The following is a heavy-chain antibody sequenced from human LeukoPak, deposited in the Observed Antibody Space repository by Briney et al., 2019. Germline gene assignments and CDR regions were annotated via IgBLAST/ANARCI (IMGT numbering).Heavy chain of an antibody. V-gene: IGHV3-48*03. J-gene: IGHJ4*02. Sequence: GGSLRLSCTGSGFTFSNYETNWARQAPGKGLEWVAYVSAGGSTKYYTDSVKGRFSISRDNAKNSLYLQMNSLRAEDTAIYYCAKAITFYAGWDYWGQGTLVTVSS. CDR2: VSAGGSTK. CDR1: GFTFSNYE. D-gene: IGHD3-16*01. CDR3: AKAITFYAGWDY.